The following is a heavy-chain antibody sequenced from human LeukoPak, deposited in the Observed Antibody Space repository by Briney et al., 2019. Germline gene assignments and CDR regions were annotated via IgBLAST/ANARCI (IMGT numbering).Heavy chain of an antibody. CDR1: GFTFSSYS. V-gene: IGHV3-21*01. D-gene: IGHD3-22*01. Sequence: GGSQSLFCAASGFTFSSYSMNWVRQAPGKGLEWVSSISSSSSYIYYADSVKGRFTISRDNAKNSLYLQMNSLRAEDTAVYYCARWEYYDSSGLYDYWRPETVLTDSS. J-gene: IGHJ4*02. CDR2: ISSSSSYI. CDR3: ARWEYYDSSGLYDY.